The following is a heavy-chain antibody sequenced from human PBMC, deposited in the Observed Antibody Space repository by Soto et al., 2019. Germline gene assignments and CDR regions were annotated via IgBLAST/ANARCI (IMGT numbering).Heavy chain of an antibody. CDR2: INHSGST. V-gene: IGHV4-34*01. Sequence: TLSLTCAVYGGSFSGYYWSWIRQPPGKGLEWIGEINHSGSTNYNPSLKSRVTISVDTSKNQFSLKLSSVTAADTAVYYCARGRYCSGGSCYLNWFDPWGQGTLVTVSS. J-gene: IGHJ5*02. CDR1: GGSFSGYY. D-gene: IGHD2-15*01. CDR3: ARGRYCSGGSCYLNWFDP.